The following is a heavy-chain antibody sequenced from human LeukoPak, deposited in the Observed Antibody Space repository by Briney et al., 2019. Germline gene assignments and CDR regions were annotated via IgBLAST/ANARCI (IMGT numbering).Heavy chain of an antibody. CDR1: GDSIRSYY. CDR3: ARLGALHDAFDV. J-gene: IGHJ3*01. V-gene: IGHV4-59*12. D-gene: IGHD3-16*01. Sequence: SETLSLTCTVSGDSIRSYYWSWIRQPPGKGLEWIGNIHYSGSTKYSSSLKIRGAISVDTSNNQFSLRVTSLTAADTAVYYCARLGALHDAFDVWGQGTLVTVSS. CDR2: IHYSGST.